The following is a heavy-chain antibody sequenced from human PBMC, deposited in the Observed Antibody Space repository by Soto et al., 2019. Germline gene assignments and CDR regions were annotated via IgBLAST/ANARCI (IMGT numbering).Heavy chain of an antibody. V-gene: IGHV3-15*01. CDR3: YSGSSYLYYYYGMAV. D-gene: IGHD1-26*01. CDR1: GFTFSNAW. CDR2: IKSKTDGGTT. J-gene: IGHJ6*02. Sequence: GGSLRLSCAASGFTFSNAWMSWVRQAPGKGLEWVGRIKSKTDGGTTDYAAPVKGRFTISRDDSKNTLYLQMNSLKTEDTAVYYCYSGSSYLYYYYGMAVWGQGTTVTVSS.